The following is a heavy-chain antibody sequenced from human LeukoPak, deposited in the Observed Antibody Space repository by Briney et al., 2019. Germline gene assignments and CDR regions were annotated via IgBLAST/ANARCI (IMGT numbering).Heavy chain of an antibody. J-gene: IGHJ4*02. CDR1: GFSFSNYM. CDR3: AKDPSL. V-gene: IGHV3-30*04. Sequence: SGRSLRLSCAASGFSFSNYMMHWVRQAPGKGLDWVAVILENGSRQYYADSVKGRFTISRDNSKNTLFLQMNSLRAEDTAVYYCAKDPSLWGQGILVTVSS. CDR2: ILENGSRQ.